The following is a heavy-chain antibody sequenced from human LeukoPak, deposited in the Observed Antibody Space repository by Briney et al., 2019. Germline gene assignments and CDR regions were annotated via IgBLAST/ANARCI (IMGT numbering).Heavy chain of an antibody. J-gene: IGHJ6*02. V-gene: IGHV1-2*02. Sequence: VASVKVSCKASGYTFTGYYMHWVRQAPGQGLEWMGWINPNSGGTNYAQKFQGRVTMTRDTSISTAYMELSRLRSDDTAVYYCAARGLPQDYYYYYGMDVWGQGTTVTVSS. CDR2: INPNSGGT. D-gene: IGHD5-18*01. CDR3: AARGLPQDYYYYYGMDV. CDR1: GYTFTGYY.